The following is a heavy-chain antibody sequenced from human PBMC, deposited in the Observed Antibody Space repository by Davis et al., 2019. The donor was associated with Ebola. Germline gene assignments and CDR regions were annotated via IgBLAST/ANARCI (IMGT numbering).Heavy chain of an antibody. CDR1: GNSFSSHW. D-gene: IGHD3-22*01. Sequence: KVSCKDSGNSFSSHWIGWVRQMPGKGLEWMGIIYTGDSDTRYSPSFRGQVTISADKSIKTAFLQWSSLKASDTAVYYCARDYYDSNGFLHYFDHWGQGALVTVSS. CDR2: IYTGDSDT. V-gene: IGHV5-51*01. J-gene: IGHJ4*02. CDR3: ARDYYDSNGFLHYFDH.